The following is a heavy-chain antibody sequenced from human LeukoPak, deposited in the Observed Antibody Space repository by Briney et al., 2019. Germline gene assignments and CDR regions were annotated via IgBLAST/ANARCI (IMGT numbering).Heavy chain of an antibody. D-gene: IGHD6-13*01. Sequence: SETLSLTCTVSGGSISSSSYYWGWIRQPPGKGLEWIGSIYYSGSTYYNPSLKSRVTISVDTSKNQFSLKLSSVTAADTAVYYCARFRLDSSSWYSDFDYWGQGTLVTVSS. CDR1: GGSISSSSYY. J-gene: IGHJ4*02. CDR3: ARFRLDSSSWYSDFDY. V-gene: IGHV4-39*07. CDR2: IYYSGST.